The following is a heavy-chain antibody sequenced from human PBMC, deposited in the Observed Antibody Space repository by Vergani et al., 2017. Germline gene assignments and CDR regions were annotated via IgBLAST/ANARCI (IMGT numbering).Heavy chain of an antibody. CDR2: IYYSGST. Sequence: QVQLQESGPGLVKPSETLSLTCTVSGGSISSGGYYWSWIRQHPGKGLEWIGYIYYSGSTYYNPSLKSRVTISVDTSKNQFSLKLSSVTAADTAVYYCARSWVYDSSGYRYYFDYWGQGTLVTVSS. CDR1: GGSISSGGYY. J-gene: IGHJ4*02. D-gene: IGHD3-22*01. CDR3: ARSWVYDSSGYRYYFDY. V-gene: IGHV4-31*03.